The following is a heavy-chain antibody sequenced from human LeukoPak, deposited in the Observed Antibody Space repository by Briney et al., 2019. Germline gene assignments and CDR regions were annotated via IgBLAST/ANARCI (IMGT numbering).Heavy chain of an antibody. CDR3: ATHWQGSVWYYGMDV. J-gene: IGHJ6*02. CDR1: GFTFSSYG. D-gene: IGHD3-10*01. V-gene: IGHV3-30*02. Sequence: GGSLRLSCAASGFTFSSYGMHWVRQAPGKGLEWVAFIRYDGSNKYYADSVKGRFTISRDNSKNTLYLQMNSLRAEDTAVYYCATHWQGSVWYYGMDVWGQGTTVTVSS. CDR2: IRYDGSNK.